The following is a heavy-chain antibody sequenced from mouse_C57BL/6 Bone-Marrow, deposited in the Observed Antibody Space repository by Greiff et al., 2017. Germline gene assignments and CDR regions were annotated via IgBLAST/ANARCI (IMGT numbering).Heavy chain of an antibody. D-gene: IGHD2-3*01. J-gene: IGHJ4*01. Sequence: DVHLVESGGGLVKPGGSLKLSCAASGFTFSSYAMSWVRQTPEKRLEWVATISDGGSYTYYPDNVKGRFTISRDNAKNNLYLQMSHLKSEETAMYYGAREGGWFNAMDYWGQGTSVTVSA. V-gene: IGHV5-4*01. CDR1: GFTFSSYA. CDR3: AREGGWFNAMDY. CDR2: ISDGGSYT.